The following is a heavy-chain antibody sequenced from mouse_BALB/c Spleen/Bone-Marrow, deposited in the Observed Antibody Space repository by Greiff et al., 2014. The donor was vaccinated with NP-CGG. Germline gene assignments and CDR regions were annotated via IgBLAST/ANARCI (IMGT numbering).Heavy chain of an antibody. CDR3: ARSGNYYFDY. CDR2: INPSNGRT. Sequence: VQLQQSGAKLVKPGASVKLSCKASGYTFTSYWMHWVKQRPGQGLEWIGEINPSNGRTNYNEKFKNEATLTVDKSSSTAYMQLSSLTSEDSAVYYCARSGNYYFDYWGQGTTLTVSS. CDR1: GYTFTSYW. V-gene: IGHV1S81*02. D-gene: IGHD2-1*01. J-gene: IGHJ2*01.